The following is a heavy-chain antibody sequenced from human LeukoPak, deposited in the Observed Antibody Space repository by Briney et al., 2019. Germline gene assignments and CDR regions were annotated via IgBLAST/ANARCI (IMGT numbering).Heavy chain of an antibody. V-gene: IGHV3-48*03. CDR3: ARGPPMVRGVMSY. CDR1: GFTFSTYE. J-gene: IGHJ4*02. Sequence: GGSLRLSCAASGFTFSTYEMTWVRQSPGKGLEWVSYISSSGSTIYYADSVKGRFTISRDNAKNSLYLQMNSLRAEDTAVYYCARGPPMVRGVMSYWGQGTLVTVSS. CDR2: ISSSGSTI. D-gene: IGHD3-10*01.